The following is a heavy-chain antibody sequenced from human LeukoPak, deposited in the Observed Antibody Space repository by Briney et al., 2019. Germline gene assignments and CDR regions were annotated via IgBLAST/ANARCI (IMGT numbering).Heavy chain of an antibody. CDR3: AGSVRGVTSLGY. J-gene: IGHJ4*02. Sequence: SETLSLTCTVSGDSFSSYYWSWIRQTPGKGLEWIGYVYHSGTTNYNPSLKSRVIISVDTSKNHFSLKLNSVTAADTAVYHCAGSVRGVTSLGYWGQGTLVSVSS. CDR1: GDSFSSYY. CDR2: VYHSGTT. D-gene: IGHD3-10*01. V-gene: IGHV4-59*08.